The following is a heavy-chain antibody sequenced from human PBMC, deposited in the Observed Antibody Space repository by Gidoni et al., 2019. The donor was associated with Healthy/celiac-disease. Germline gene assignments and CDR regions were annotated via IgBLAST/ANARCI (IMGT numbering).Heavy chain of an antibody. Sequence: QVQLVQSGAEVKKPGASVKVSCKASGYTFTGYYMHWVRQAPGQGLEWMGWINPNSGGTNYAQKFQGRVTMTRDTSISTAYMELSRLRSDDTAVYYCARYYDFWSGYSDYYFDYWGQGTLVTVSS. D-gene: IGHD3-3*01. CDR1: GYTFTGYY. CDR2: INPNSGGT. V-gene: IGHV1-2*02. J-gene: IGHJ4*02. CDR3: ARYYDFWSGYSDYYFDY.